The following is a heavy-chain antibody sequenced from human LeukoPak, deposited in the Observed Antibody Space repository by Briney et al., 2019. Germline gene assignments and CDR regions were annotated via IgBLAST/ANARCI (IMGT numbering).Heavy chain of an antibody. D-gene: IGHD3-3*01. CDR3: AKDYYYDFWSGYYTMDY. CDR2: ISGSGGST. V-gene: IGHV3-23*01. J-gene: IGHJ4*02. Sequence: GGSLRLSCAASGFTFSSYAMSWVRQAPGKGLEWVSAISGSGGSTYYADSVKGRFTISRDNSKNTLYLQMNSLRAGDTAVYYCAKDYYYDFWSGYYTMDYWGQGTLVTVSS. CDR1: GFTFSSYA.